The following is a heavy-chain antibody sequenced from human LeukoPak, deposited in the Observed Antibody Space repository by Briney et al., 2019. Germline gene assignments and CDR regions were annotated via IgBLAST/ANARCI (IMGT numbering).Heavy chain of an antibody. CDR2: MNPNSGNT. CDR1: GYTFTSYD. CDR3: ARALRYYYDSSGLNWFDP. J-gene: IGHJ5*02. V-gene: IGHV1-8*01. Sequence: ASVKVSCKASGYTFTSYDINWVRQAIGQGLEWMGWMNPNSGNTGYAQKFQGRVTMTRNTSISTAYMELSSLRSEDTAVYYCARALRYYYDSSGLNWFDPWGQGTLVTVSS. D-gene: IGHD3-22*01.